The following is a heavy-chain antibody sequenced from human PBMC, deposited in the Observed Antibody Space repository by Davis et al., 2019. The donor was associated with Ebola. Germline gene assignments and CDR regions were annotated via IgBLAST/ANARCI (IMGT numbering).Heavy chain of an antibody. J-gene: IGHJ6*02. Sequence: GEPLKISCTGSGYSFTSYWIGWVRQMPGKGLEWMGRIDPSDSYTDYSPSFQGHVSISADKSINTAYLQWSSLKASDTAMYFCARHFVGKLFGMDVWGQGTTVTVSS. CDR3: ARHFVGKLFGMDV. D-gene: IGHD3-3*02. CDR2: IDPSDSYT. CDR1: GYSFTSYW. V-gene: IGHV5-10-1*01.